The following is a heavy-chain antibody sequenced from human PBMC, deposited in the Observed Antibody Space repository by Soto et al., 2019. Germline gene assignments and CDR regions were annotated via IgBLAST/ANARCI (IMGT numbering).Heavy chain of an antibody. D-gene: IGHD3-9*01. CDR1: GGSFSGYY. CDR3: ARARYDILTGPGSNWFDP. V-gene: IGHV4-34*01. CDR2: INHSGST. J-gene: IGHJ5*02. Sequence: SETLSLTCAVYGGSFSGYYWSRIRQPPGKGLEWIGEINHSGSTNYNPSLKSRVTISVDTSKNQFSLKLSSVTAADTAVYYCARARYDILTGPGSNWFDPWGQGTLVTVSS.